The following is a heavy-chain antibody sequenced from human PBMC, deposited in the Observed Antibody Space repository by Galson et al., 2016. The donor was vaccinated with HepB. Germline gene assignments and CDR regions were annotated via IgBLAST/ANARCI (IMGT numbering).Heavy chain of an antibody. J-gene: IGHJ4*02. D-gene: IGHD3-10*01. CDR1: GGTFTNYA. CDR3: ARGGGFGDRHFDY. CDR2: IIPLLGAP. V-gene: IGHV1-69*13. Sequence: SVKVSCKASGGTFTNYAYSWVRQAPGQGLEWMGGIIPLLGAPIYARKFRGRVTFTADEFTTTASMELSSLRSEDTAMYYRARGGGFGDRHFDYWGQGTLVTVSS.